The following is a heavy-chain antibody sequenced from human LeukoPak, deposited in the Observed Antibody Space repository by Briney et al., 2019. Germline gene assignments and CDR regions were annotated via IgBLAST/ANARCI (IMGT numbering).Heavy chain of an antibody. V-gene: IGHV4-39*01. D-gene: IGHD2-15*01. J-gene: IGHJ4*02. CDR2: ISHSGGT. Sequence: SETLSLTCAVSGDSISTSGYYWAWIRQPPGKGLEWIGSISHSGGTYYNPSLMSRLTISVDTSKNQFSLNLSSVTATDTAMYYCARHGDGGLHFWGQGTLVTVSS. CDR3: ARHGDGGLHF. CDR1: GDSISTSGYY.